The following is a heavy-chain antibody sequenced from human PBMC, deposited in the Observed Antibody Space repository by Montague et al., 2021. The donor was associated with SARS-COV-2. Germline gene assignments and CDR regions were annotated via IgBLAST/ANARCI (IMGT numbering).Heavy chain of an antibody. J-gene: IGHJ4*02. V-gene: IGHV3-49*03. Sequence: SLRLSCAASGFTFGDHAMSWFRQAPGKGLEWVAFIRGIPYGGTTEYAASVKGRFIISRDNSKSIAYLEMNSLKTEDTAVYYCTKDPDAYWGQGTLVTVSS. CDR2: IRGIPYGGTT. CDR3: TKDPDAY. CDR1: GFTFGDHA.